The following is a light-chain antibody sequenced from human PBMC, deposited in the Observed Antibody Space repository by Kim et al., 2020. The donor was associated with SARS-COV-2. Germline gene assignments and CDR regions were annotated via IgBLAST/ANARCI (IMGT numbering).Light chain of an antibody. CDR3: QQHSSYPLT. J-gene: IGKJ4*01. V-gene: IGKV1-5*03. Sequence: DIQMTQSPSTLSASVGDRVTITCRASQSISSWLIWYQQKPGRAPKLLIYRASNLETGVPSRFSGSGSGTQFTLTIDSLQPDDFATYYCQQHSSYPLTFGGGTKLEI. CDR1: QSISSW. CDR2: RAS.